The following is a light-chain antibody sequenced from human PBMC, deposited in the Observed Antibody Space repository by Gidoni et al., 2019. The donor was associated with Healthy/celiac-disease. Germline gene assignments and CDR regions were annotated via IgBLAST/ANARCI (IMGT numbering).Light chain of an antibody. V-gene: IGKV1-33*01. CDR3: QQYDNLPYT. Sequence: DIQMPQSPSSLSASVGDRVTITCQPSQDISNYLNWYQQKPGKPPKRLSYDASNLETGVPSRFSGSGSGTDFTFTISSLQPEDIATYYCQQYDNLPYTFGQGTKLEIK. CDR1: QDISNY. CDR2: DAS. J-gene: IGKJ2*01.